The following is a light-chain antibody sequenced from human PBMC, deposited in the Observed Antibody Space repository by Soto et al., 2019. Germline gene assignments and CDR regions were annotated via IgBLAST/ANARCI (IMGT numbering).Light chain of an antibody. V-gene: IGLV1-47*01. J-gene: IGLJ1*01. Sequence: QSVLTQPPSASGTPGQRVTISCSGSSSNIGSNYVYWYQQLPGTAPKLLIYRNNQRPSGVPDRFSGSKFGTSASLAISGLRSEDEADYYCAAWDDSLRGVFGTGTKLTVL. CDR2: RNN. CDR1: SSNIGSNY. CDR3: AAWDDSLRGV.